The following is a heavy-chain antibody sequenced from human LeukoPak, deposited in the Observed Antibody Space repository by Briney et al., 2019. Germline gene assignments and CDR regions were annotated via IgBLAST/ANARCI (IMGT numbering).Heavy chain of an antibody. CDR3: ARRGAVAAVIDY. D-gene: IGHD6-13*01. CDR2: IYYSGST. Sequence: SETLSLTCTVSGGSISCSSYYWGWIRQPPGKGLEWIGSIYYSGSTYYNPSLKSRVTISVDTSKNQFSLKLSSVTAADTAVYYCARRGAVAAVIDYWGQGTLVTVSS. V-gene: IGHV4-39*01. CDR1: GGSISCSSYY. J-gene: IGHJ4*02.